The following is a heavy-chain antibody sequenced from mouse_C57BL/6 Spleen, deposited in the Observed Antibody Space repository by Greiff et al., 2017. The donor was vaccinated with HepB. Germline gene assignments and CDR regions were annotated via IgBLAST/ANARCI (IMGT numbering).Heavy chain of an antibody. V-gene: IGHV1-80*01. CDR3: ARLGGGTLYCFDY. CDR2: IYPGDGDT. D-gene: IGHD1-1*02. J-gene: IGHJ2*01. CDR1: GYAFSSYW. Sequence: QVQLQQSGAELVKPGASVKISCKASGYAFSSYWMNWVKQRPGKGLEWIGQIYPGDGDTNYNGKFKGKATLTAHKSSSTAYMQLSSLTSEDSAVYVCARLGGGTLYCFDYWGQGTTLTVSS.